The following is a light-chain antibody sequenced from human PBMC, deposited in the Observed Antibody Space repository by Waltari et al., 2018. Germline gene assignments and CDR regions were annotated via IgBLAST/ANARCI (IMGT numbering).Light chain of an antibody. V-gene: IGLV2-23*01. CDR2: ADN. J-gene: IGLJ1*01. CDR3: CSYAGTSIYV. Sequence: QSALTQPASVSGSPGQSITLSCTGSRINVESYNLASWFQQKPGKAPKLIIYADNKLPSRVPYRFSGSKSGNTASLTISGLQADDEADYYCCSYAGTSIYVFGSGTKVTV. CDR1: RINVESYNL.